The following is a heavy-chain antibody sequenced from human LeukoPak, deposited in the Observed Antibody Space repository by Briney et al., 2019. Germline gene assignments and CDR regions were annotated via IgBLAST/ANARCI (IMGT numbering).Heavy chain of an antibody. J-gene: IGHJ5*02. CDR3: ARDLRLGYCSGGSCWFDP. V-gene: IGHV3-21*01. D-gene: IGHD2-15*01. Sequence: GGSLRLSCAASGFTFSSYSMNWVRQAPGKGLEWVSSISSSSYIYYADSVKGRFTISRDNAKNSLYLQMNSLRAEDTAVYYCARDLRLGYCSGGSCWFDPRGQGTLVTVSS. CDR2: ISSSSYI. CDR1: GFTFSSYS.